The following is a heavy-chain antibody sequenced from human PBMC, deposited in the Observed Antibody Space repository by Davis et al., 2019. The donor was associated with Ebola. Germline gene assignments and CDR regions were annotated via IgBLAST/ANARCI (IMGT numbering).Heavy chain of an antibody. V-gene: IGHV7-4-1*02. CDR2: INTNTGNP. CDR3: ARGGTSYHYYYYGMDV. CDR1: GYTFTSYA. D-gene: IGHD2-2*01. Sequence: ASVKVSCKASGYTFTSYAMNWVRQAPGQGLEWMGWINTNTGNPTYAQGFTGRFVFSLDTSVSTAYLQISSLKAEDTAVYYCARGGTSYHYYYYGMDVWGKGTTVTVSS. J-gene: IGHJ6*04.